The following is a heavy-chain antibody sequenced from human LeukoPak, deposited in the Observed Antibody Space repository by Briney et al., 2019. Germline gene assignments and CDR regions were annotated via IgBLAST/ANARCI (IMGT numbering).Heavy chain of an antibody. CDR3: ARADVSGSYFDFDD. D-gene: IGHD1-26*01. J-gene: IGHJ4*02. CDR1: RFAFSKSR. V-gene: IGHV3-74*01. Sequence: PGGSLRLSCTASRFAFSKSRMHWVRQAPGKGLVWVSHINLDTCVTTYADSVKGRFTISRDNAKNTLYLQMSSLRGDDTAVYYCARADVSGSYFDFDDRGQGTLVTVSS. CDR2: INLDTCVT.